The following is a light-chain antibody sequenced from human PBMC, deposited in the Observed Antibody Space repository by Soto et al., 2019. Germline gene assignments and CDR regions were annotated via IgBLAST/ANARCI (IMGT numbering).Light chain of an antibody. CDR1: SGYSNSK. V-gene: IGLV9-49*01. CDR3: GTDHGSGSNCVYV. Sequence: QPVLTQPPSASASLGASVTLTCTLSSGYSNSKVDWYQQRPGQGPRFVMRGGTDGIVGSKGDGIPDRFSVLGSGLNRVLTIKNTQEEDESHYPCGTDHGSGSNCVYVFGAGRQVTVL. J-gene: IGLJ1*01. CDR2: GGTDGIVG.